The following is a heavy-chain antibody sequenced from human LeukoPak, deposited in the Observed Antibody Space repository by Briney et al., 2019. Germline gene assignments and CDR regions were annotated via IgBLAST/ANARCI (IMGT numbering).Heavy chain of an antibody. CDR3: AGTLFTYYYDSSGYYYALDY. J-gene: IGHJ4*02. V-gene: IGHV3-66*01. CDR2: IYSGGST. CDR1: GFTVSSNY. D-gene: IGHD3-22*01. Sequence: GGSLRLSCAASGFTVSSNYMSWVRQAPGKGLEWVSVIYSGGSTYYADSAKGRFTISRDNSKNTLYLQMNSLRAEDTAVYYCAGTLFTYYYDSSGYYYALDYWGQGTLVTVSS.